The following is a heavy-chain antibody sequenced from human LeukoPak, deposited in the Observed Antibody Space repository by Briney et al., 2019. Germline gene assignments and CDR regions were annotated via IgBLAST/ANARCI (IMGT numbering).Heavy chain of an antibody. D-gene: IGHD3-10*01. J-gene: IGHJ5*02. CDR2: INPIFGIA. V-gene: IGHV1-69*04. CDR3: ARVPANYYGSGSYYNDGWFDP. Sequence: SVKVSCKASGGTFSSYAISWVRQAPGQGLEWMGRINPIFGIANYAQKFQGRVTITADKSTSTAYMELSSLRSEDTAVYYCARVPANYYGSGSYYNDGWFDPWGQGTLVTVSS. CDR1: GGTFSSYA.